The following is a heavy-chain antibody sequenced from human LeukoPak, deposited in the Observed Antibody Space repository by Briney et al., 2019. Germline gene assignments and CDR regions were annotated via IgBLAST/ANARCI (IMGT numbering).Heavy chain of an antibody. CDR2: ISVTGNST. D-gene: IGHD6-13*01. Sequence: TGRSLRLSCAASGLTFSNSGMTWVRRAPGKGLECVSFISVTGNSTYYADSVKGRFTISRATSKNMMFMQMNSLRAEDTAVSFCAKDALSWQAAEGHAVGSPGGQGNGATVSS. V-gene: IGHV3-23*01. J-gene: IGHJ5*02. CDR1: GLTFSNSG. CDR3: AKDALSWQAAEGHAVGSP.